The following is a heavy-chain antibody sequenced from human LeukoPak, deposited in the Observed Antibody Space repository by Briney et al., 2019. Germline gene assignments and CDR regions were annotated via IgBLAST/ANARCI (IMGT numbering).Heavy chain of an antibody. J-gene: IGHJ6*03. CDR3: ARQGTVYYYYYYYMDV. V-gene: IGHV4-38-2*02. D-gene: IGHD4-17*01. Sequence: SETLSLTCTVSGYSISSGYYWGWIRQPPGKGLEWIGEIYHSGSTNYNPSLKSRVTISVDKSKDQFSLKLSSVTAADTAVYYCARQGTVYYYYYYYMDVWGKGTTVTVSS. CDR2: IYHSGST. CDR1: GYSISSGYY.